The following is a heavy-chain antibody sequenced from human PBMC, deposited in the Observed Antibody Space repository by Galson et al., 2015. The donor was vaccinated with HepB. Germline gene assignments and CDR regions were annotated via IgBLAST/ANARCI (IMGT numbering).Heavy chain of an antibody. J-gene: IGHJ4*02. V-gene: IGHV3-23*01. Sequence: SLRLSCAASGFTFSSSVMNWVRQAPGKGLEWVSTISGSADSTNYVDSVKGRFTISRDNSKNTLFLQMNSLRAEDTAVYYCAKRRAVKAYDFWSTYVRARGTAHLYALDVWGQGTLVTVSS. CDR3: AKRRAVKAYDFWSTYVRARGTAHLYALDV. CDR1: GFTFSSSV. D-gene: IGHD3-3*01. CDR2: ISGSADST.